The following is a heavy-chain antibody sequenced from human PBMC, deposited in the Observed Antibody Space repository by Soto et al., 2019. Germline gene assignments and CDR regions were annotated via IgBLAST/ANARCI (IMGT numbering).Heavy chain of an antibody. D-gene: IGHD6-13*01. V-gene: IGHV1-69*13. CDR3: ARERRPHSSSWSTGFDY. CDR1: GGTFSSYA. Sequence: SVKVSCKASGGTFSSYAISWVRQAPGQGLEWMGGIIPIFGTANYAQKFQGRVTITADESTSTAYMELSSLRSEDTAVYYCARERRPHSSSWSTGFDYWGQGTLVTVSS. CDR2: IIPIFGTA. J-gene: IGHJ4*02.